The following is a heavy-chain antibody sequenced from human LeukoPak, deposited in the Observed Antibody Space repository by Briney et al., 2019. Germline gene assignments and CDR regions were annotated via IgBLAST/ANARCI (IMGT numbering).Heavy chain of an antibody. D-gene: IGHD6-13*01. J-gene: IGHJ4*02. CDR3: ARDKAAAGTGFDY. V-gene: IGHV1-69*13. Sequence: SVKASCKASGGTFSSYAISWVRQAPGQGLEWMGGIIPIFGTANYAQKFQGRVTITADESTSTAYMELSSLRSEDTAVYYCARDKAAAGTGFDYWGQGTLVTVSS. CDR2: IIPIFGTA. CDR1: GGTFSSYA.